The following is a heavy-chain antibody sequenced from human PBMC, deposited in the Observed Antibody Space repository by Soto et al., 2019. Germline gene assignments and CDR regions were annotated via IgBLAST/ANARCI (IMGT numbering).Heavy chain of an antibody. J-gene: IGHJ4*02. CDR2: ISYDGGNE. CDR3: ARGNDYGSGNYYNVDY. CDR1: GLIFSSYA. Sequence: QVQLVESGGGVVQPGRSLRLSCAASGLIFSSYAMHWVRQAPGKGLEWVAVISYDGGNEYNADSVRGRFTISRDNSKNTLYLQMNSLRAEDTAVYYCARGNDYGSGNYYNVDYWGQGTLVTVSS. D-gene: IGHD3-10*01. V-gene: IGHV3-30-3*01.